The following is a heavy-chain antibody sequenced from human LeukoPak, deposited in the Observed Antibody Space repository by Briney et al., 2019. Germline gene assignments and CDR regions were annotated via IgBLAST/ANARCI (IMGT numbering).Heavy chain of an antibody. J-gene: IGHJ4*02. Sequence: ASVKVSCKASGYTFTSCDINWVRQATGQGLEWMGWMNPNSGNTGYGQSFQGRITMTRGISIGTAYMELSNLTSEDTAIYYCTRGSSGRRDNWGQGTLVTVSA. CDR1: GYTFTSCD. V-gene: IGHV1-8*01. CDR3: TRGSSGRRDN. D-gene: IGHD6-19*01. CDR2: MNPNSGNT.